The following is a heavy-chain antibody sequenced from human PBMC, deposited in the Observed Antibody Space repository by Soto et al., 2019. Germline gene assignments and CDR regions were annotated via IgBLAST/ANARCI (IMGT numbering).Heavy chain of an antibody. Sequence: SETLSLTCAVYGGSFSCYYWSWIRQPPGKGLEWIGEINHSGSTNYNPSLKSRVTISVDTSKNRFSLKLSSVTAADTAVYYCARAYSGSFARHAFDIWGQGTMVTVSS. CDR2: INHSGST. V-gene: IGHV4-34*01. J-gene: IGHJ3*02. D-gene: IGHD1-26*01. CDR3: ARAYSGSFARHAFDI. CDR1: GGSFSCYY.